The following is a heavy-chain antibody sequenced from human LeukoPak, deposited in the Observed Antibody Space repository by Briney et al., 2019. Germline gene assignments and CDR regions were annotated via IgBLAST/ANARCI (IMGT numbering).Heavy chain of an antibody. Sequence: SETLSLTCAVYGGSFSGYYWSWIRQPPGKGLEWIGGINHSGSTNYNPSLKSRVTISVDTSKNQFSLKLSSVTAADTAVYYCARGRLAAAGNRFDPWGQGTLVTVSS. D-gene: IGHD6-13*01. CDR1: GGSFSGYY. CDR2: INHSGST. CDR3: ARGRLAAAGNRFDP. V-gene: IGHV4-34*01. J-gene: IGHJ5*02.